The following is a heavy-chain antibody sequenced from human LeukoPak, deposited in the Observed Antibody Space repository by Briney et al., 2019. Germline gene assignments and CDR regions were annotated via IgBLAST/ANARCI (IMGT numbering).Heavy chain of an antibody. V-gene: IGHV5-51*01. J-gene: IGHJ4*02. CDR1: GYSFTNTW. Sequence: GDSPKISCKGSGYSFTNTWIGWVRLMPGKGLEWMGTIYPLDSDTRYSPSFQGQVTISADKSITTAYLQWSSLRASDTAMYYCATVNGSHWFFDYWGQGTLVTVSS. D-gene: IGHD3-10*01. CDR3: ATVNGSHWFFDY. CDR2: IYPLDSDT.